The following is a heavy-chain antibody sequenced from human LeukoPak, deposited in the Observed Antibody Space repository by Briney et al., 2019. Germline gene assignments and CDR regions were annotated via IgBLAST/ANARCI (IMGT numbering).Heavy chain of an antibody. CDR2: MNPNSGNT. J-gene: IGHJ6*02. CDR1: GYTFTSYD. V-gene: IGHV1-8*01. Sequence: AASVKVSCKASGYTFTSYDINWVRQATGQGLEWMGWMNPNSGNTGYAQKFQGRFTMTRKPSISTAYMELSSLRSEDTAVYYCARVCRGYGPRTYYYYYYGMDVWGQGTTVTVSS. CDR3: ARVCRGYGPRTYYYYYYGMDV. D-gene: IGHD5-18*01.